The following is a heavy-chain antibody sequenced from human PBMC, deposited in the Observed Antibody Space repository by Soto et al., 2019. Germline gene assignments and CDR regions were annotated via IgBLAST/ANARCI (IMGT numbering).Heavy chain of an antibody. D-gene: IGHD6-19*01. CDR2: INDSGDLR. J-gene: IGHJ4*02. CDR3: AKAFGDWYPFEK. CDR1: GFTFGNYA. Sequence: GGSLRLSCVASGFTFGNYAMSWVRRAPGKGLEWVSTINDSGDLRYYAESVRGRFTISRDNSKNTLYLEVNDLRAEDTARYHCAKAFGDWYPFEKWGLGALVTVSS. V-gene: IGHV3-23*01.